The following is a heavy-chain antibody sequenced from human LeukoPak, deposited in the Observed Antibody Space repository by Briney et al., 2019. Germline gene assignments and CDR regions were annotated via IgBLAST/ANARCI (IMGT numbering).Heavy chain of an antibody. CDR3: ARGFCSDEICQVFTH. CDR2: ISHNGNI. J-gene: IGHJ4*02. CDR1: GGAVNSYY. Sequence: SETLSLTCNVSGGAVNSYYWSWIRQTPGEGLKWIGYISHNGNIDYAPSLKSRVTMSIDTTKNQFSLKLTSVTAADTALYFCARGFCSDEICQVFTHWGQGTLVTVSS. D-gene: IGHD3-3*01. V-gene: IGHV4-59*02.